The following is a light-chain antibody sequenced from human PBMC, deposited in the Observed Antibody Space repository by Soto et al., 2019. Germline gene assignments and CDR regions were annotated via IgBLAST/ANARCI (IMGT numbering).Light chain of an antibody. J-gene: IGKJ4*01. CDR2: DAS. CDR1: ESIGTF. CDR3: QRRHSWPA. Sequence: EFVLTQSPVTLSLSPGETATLSCRASESIGTFLAWYQQKPGQAPRLRIYDASTRATGIPARFSGSGSGTDFTLTINDLEPEDSAVYYCQRRHSWPAFGGGTKV. V-gene: IGKV3-11*01.